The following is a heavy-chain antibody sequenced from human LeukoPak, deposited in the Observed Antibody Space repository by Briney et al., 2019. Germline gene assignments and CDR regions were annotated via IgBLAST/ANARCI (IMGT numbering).Heavy chain of an antibody. CDR1: GYTFTTYA. CDR3: ARGAGHGDYRIDP. CDR2: INTDTGNP. J-gene: IGHJ5*02. D-gene: IGHD4-17*01. Sequence: GASVNVSCKASGYTFTTYAMNWVRQAPGQGLEWMGWINTDTGNPTYAQGFTGRFVFSLDTSVSTAYLQISSLKAEDTAVYYCARGAGHGDYRIDPWGQGTLVTVSS. V-gene: IGHV7-4-1*02.